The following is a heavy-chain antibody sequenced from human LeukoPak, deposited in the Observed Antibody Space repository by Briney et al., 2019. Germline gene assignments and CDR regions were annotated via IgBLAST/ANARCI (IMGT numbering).Heavy chain of an antibody. V-gene: IGHV3-74*01. CDR2: INSDGSST. J-gene: IGHJ4*02. Sequence: TGGSLRLSCAASGFTFSSYWMHWVRQAPGKGLVWVSRINSDGSSTSYADSVKGRFTISRDNAKNTLYLQINSLRAEDTAVYYCARDNSSYDYVWGSYTPARTPGGLDYWGQGTLVTVSS. CDR1: GFTFSSYW. D-gene: IGHD3-16*01. CDR3: ARDNSSYDYVWGSYTPARTPGGLDY.